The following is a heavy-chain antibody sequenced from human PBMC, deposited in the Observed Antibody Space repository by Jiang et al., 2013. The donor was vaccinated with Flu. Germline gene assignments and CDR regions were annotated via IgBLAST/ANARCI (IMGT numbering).Heavy chain of an antibody. CDR3: AKEVGGTRFDF. V-gene: IGHV1-18*04. J-gene: IGHJ4*02. CDR2: IRPYNGDT. D-gene: IGHD1-26*01. CDR1: GYSFSSYD. Sequence: GAEVKKPGASVKVSRKASGYSFSSYDISWVRQAPGLGLEWMGWIRPYNGDTNYARKLQGRVTMTTDTSTSTAYMELRRLRSDDTAMYYCAKEVGGTRFDFWGQGTLVTVSS.